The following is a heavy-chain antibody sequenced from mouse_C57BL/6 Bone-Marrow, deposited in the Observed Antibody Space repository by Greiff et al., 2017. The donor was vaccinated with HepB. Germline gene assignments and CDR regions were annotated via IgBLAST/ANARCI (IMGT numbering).Heavy chain of an antibody. J-gene: IGHJ1*03. V-gene: IGHV5-15*04. CDR2: ISNLAYSI. D-gene: IGHD2-3*01. CDR1: GFTFSDYG. Sequence: EVMLVESGGGLVQPGGSLKLSCAASGFTFSDYGMAWVRQAPRKGPEWVAFISNLAYSIYYADTVTGRFTISRENAKKTLYLEMSSLRSEDTAMYYCARQGEYDGYPLGFDVWGTGTTDTVSS. CDR3: ARQGEYDGYPLGFDV.